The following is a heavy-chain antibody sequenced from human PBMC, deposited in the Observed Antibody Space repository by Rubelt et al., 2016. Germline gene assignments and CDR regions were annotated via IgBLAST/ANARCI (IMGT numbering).Heavy chain of an antibody. D-gene: IGHD2-15*01. CDR3: AREDETEVDNAFDI. CDR2: INHSGTT. V-gene: IGHV4-34*01. Sequence: QVQLQQWGAGLLKPSETLSLTCAVYGGSFRDYYWSWIRQPPGKGLEWIGEINHSGTTNYNSSLKNRVTVSVDTSKNQFSLKLTSVTAADTAVYYCAREDETEVDNAFDIWGQGTLVTVS. CDR1: GGSFRDYY. J-gene: IGHJ3*02.